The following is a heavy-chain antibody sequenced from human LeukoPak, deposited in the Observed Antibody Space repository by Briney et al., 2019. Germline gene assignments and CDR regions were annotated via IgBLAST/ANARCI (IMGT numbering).Heavy chain of an antibody. CDR2: IIPIFGTA. CDR1: GCTFSSYA. V-gene: IGHV1-69*13. Sequence: SVKVSCKASGCTFSSYAISWVRQAPGQGLEWMGGIIPIFGTANYAQKFQGRVTITADESTSTAYMELSSLRSEDMAVYYCARGLTGYYYDSSGYSDTPNWFDPWGQGTLVTVSS. CDR3: ARGLTGYYYDSSGYSDTPNWFDP. J-gene: IGHJ5*02. D-gene: IGHD3-22*01.